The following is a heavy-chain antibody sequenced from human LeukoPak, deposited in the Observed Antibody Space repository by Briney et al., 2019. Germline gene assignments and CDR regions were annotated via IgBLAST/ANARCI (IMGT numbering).Heavy chain of an antibody. CDR2: IKQDGSVK. J-gene: IGHJ4*02. CDR3: ARIGYSSSSLDY. V-gene: IGHV3-7*03. CDR1: GFPFTSYW. D-gene: IGHD6-6*01. Sequence: GGSLRLSCAASGFPFTSYWMTWVRQAPGKGLEWVANIKQDGSVKYYVDSVKGRFTISRDNAKNSLYLQMNSLRAEDTAVYKCARIGYSSSSLDYWGQGTLVTVSS.